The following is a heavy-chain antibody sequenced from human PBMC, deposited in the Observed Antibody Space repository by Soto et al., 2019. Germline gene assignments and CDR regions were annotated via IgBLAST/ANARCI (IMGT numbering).Heavy chain of an antibody. Sequence: EVQLVESGGGLVKPGGSLRLSCAASGFTFSNAWMSWVRQAPGKGLAWVGRIKSESDGDTTDYAAPVKGRFTISRDDSKNTLYLQMNSLKTEDTAVYYCTTAIVVVAAFDYWGQGTLVTVSS. CDR3: TTAIVVVAAFDY. D-gene: IGHD2-15*01. V-gene: IGHV3-15*01. CDR1: GFTFSNAW. J-gene: IGHJ4*02. CDR2: IKSESDGDTT.